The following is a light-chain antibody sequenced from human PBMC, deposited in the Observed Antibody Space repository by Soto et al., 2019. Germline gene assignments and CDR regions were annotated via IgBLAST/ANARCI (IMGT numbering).Light chain of an antibody. CDR3: MKALQSPRT. CDR1: HSLLDSDDGHTY. Sequence: DIVMTQTPLSLPVTPGEQASISCRSSHSLLDSDDGHTYLDWYLQTPGQSPQILIYTLSYRASGVPDRLSGSGSGTDFKLKISRVEAEDVGVYYCMKALQSPRTCGQGTKVDIK. CDR2: TLS. V-gene: IGKV2-40*01. J-gene: IGKJ1*01.